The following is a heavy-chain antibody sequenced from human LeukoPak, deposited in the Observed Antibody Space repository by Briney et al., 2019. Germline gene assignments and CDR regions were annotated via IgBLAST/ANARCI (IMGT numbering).Heavy chain of an antibody. D-gene: IGHD6-13*01. CDR3: ARLGPYSSSWYAYWYFDL. CDR1: GGSISTYS. CDR2: IYYSGST. Sequence: PSETLSLTCTVSGGSISTYSWTWIRQTPGKGLEWIGFIYYSGSTNYNPSLKSRITISVDTSKNQFSLKLSSVTAADTAVYYCARLGPYSSSWYAYWYFDLWGRGTLVTVSS. V-gene: IGHV4-59*08. J-gene: IGHJ2*01.